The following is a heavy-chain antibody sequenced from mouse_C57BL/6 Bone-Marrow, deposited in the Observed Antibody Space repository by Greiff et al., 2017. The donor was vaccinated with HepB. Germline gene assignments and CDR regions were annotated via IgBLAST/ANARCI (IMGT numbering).Heavy chain of an antibody. Sequence: VQLVESGAELARPGASVKMSCKASGYTFTSYTMHWVKQRPGQGLEWIGYINPSSGYTKYNQKFKDKATLTADKSSSTAYMQLSSLTSEDSAVYYCARGGRRVLDYWGQGTTLTVSS. CDR2: INPSSGYT. J-gene: IGHJ2*01. V-gene: IGHV1-4*01. CDR3: ARGGRRVLDY. CDR1: GYTFTSYT. D-gene: IGHD1-1*01.